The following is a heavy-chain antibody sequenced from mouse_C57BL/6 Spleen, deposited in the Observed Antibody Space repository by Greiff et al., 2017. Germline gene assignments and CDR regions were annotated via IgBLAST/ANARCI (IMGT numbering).Heavy chain of an antibody. CDR1: GYTFTSYW. D-gene: IGHD1-2*01. CDR3: DGHSGFAY. J-gene: IGHJ3*01. V-gene: IGHV1-50*01. Sequence: QVQLKQPGAELVKPGASVKLSCKASGYTFTSYWMQWVKQRPGQGLEWIGEIAPSDSYTNYNQKFKGKAPLTVDTSSSTAYMQLSSLTSEDSAVYYCDGHSGFAYWGQGTLVTVSA. CDR2: IAPSDSYT.